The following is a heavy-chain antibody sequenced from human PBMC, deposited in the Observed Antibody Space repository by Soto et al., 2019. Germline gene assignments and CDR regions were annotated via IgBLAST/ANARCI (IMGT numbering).Heavy chain of an antibody. J-gene: IGHJ6*02. CDR2: INSDGSST. D-gene: IGHD3-22*01. V-gene: IGHV3-74*01. CDR1: GFTFSSYW. CDR3: ARDLYYDSSGYYNFYYYYGMDV. Sequence: PGGSLRLSCAASGFTFSSYWMHWVRQAPGKGLVWVSRINSDGSSTSYADSVKGRFTISRDNAKNTLYLQMNSLRAEDTAVYYCARDLYYDSSGYYNFYYYYGMDVWGQGTTVTVSS.